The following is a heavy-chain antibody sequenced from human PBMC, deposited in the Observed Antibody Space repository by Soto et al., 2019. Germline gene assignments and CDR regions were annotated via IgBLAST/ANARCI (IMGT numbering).Heavy chain of an antibody. CDR1: GFTFSSYA. Sequence: GGSLRLSCAASGFTFSSYAMHWVRQAPGKGLEWVAVISYDGSNKYYADSVKGRFTISRDNSKNTLYLQMNSLRAEDTAVYYCARDRVIVGADYRGGMDVWGQGTTVTVSS. CDR2: ISYDGSNK. J-gene: IGHJ6*02. D-gene: IGHD1-26*01. CDR3: ARDRVIVGADYRGGMDV. V-gene: IGHV3-30-3*01.